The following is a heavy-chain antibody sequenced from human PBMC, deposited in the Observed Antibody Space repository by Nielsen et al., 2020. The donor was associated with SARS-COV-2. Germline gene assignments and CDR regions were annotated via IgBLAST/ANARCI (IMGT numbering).Heavy chain of an antibody. Sequence: GESLKISCVVSGFNFRGYWMTWVRHAPGKGLEWVGNIKLDGSEKYYVDSVKGRFTISRDNARNTLYLQMNSLRVEDTAVYYCARVGSYGDPEYLDYWGQGALVTVSS. D-gene: IGHD4/OR15-4a*01. CDR2: IKLDGSEK. V-gene: IGHV3-7*01. CDR1: GFNFRGYW. CDR3: ARVGSYGDPEYLDY. J-gene: IGHJ4*02.